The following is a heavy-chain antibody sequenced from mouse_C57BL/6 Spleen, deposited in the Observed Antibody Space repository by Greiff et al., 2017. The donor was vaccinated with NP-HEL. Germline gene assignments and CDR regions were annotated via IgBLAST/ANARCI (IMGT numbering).Heavy chain of an antibody. D-gene: IGHD2-1*01. Sequence: VQLQQPGAELVKPGASVKVSCKASGYTFTSYWMHWVKQRPGQGLEWIGRIHPSDSDTNYNQKFKGKATLTGDKSSSTAYMQLSSLTSEDSAVYYCAIDGNYFYCAMDYWGQGTSVTVSS. CDR3: AIDGNYFYCAMDY. J-gene: IGHJ4*01. CDR1: GYTFTSYW. V-gene: IGHV1-74*01. CDR2: IHPSDSDT.